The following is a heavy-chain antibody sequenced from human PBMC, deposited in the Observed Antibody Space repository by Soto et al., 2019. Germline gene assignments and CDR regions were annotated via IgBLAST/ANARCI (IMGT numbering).Heavy chain of an antibody. CDR1: GGSISSGDYY. D-gene: IGHD5-18*01. J-gene: IGHJ5*02. CDR2: IYYSGST. Sequence: PSETLSLTCTVSGGSISSGDYYWSWIRQPPGKGLEWIGYIYYSGSTYYNPSLKSRVTISVDTSKNQFSLKLSSVTAADTAVYYCARGGFRGYESNWFDPWGQGTLVTVSS. V-gene: IGHV4-30-4*01. CDR3: ARGGFRGYESNWFDP.